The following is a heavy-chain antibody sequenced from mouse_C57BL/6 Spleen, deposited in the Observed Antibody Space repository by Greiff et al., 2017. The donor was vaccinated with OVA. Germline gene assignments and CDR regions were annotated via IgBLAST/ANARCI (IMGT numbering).Heavy chain of an antibody. J-gene: IGHJ2*01. Sequence: EVKLMESGPGLVKPSQSLSLTCSVTGYSITSGYYWNWIRQFPGNKLEWMGYISYDGSNNYNPSLKNRISITRDTSKNQFFLKLNSVTTEDTATYYCARGTGPYFDYWGQGTTLTVSS. D-gene: IGHD4-1*01. V-gene: IGHV3-6*01. CDR3: ARGTGPYFDY. CDR2: ISYDGSN. CDR1: GYSITSGYY.